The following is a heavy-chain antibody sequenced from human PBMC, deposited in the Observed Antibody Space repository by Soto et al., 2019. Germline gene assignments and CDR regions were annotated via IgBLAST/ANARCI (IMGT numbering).Heavy chain of an antibody. CDR1: GFAFNNYG. CDR3: AREDSIIIPAVSNF. CDR2: ISKSDYT. V-gene: IGHV3-21*01. J-gene: IGHJ4*02. D-gene: IGHD2-2*01. Sequence: PGGSLRLSCTVSGFAFNNYGINWVRQAPGKGLERVSSISKSDYTYYSDSVKGRFTISRDNAKNSVSLRMNNLRVEDTAVYYCAREDSIIIPAVSNFWGQGTLVTVSS.